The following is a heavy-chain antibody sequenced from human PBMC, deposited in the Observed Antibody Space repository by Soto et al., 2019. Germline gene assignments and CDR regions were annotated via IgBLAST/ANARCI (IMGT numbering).Heavy chain of an antibody. CDR2: ISYSGST. D-gene: IGHD1-26*01. CDR3: ARASYSGSYIDY. CDR1: GGSISSYY. Sequence: PSETLSLTCTVSGGSISSYYWSWIRQPPGKGLEWIGYISYSGSTNYNPSLKSRVTISVDTSKNQFSLKLSSVTAADTAVYYCARASYSGSYIDYWGQGTLVTVSS. V-gene: IGHV4-59*12. J-gene: IGHJ4*02.